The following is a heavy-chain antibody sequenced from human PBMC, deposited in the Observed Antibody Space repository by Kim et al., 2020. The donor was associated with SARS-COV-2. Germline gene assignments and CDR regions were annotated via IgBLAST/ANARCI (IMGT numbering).Heavy chain of an antibody. D-gene: IGHD5-18*01. CDR2: IYYSGST. J-gene: IGHJ4*02. CDR3: ARRGYSYGHFDY. Sequence: SETLSLTCTVSGGSISSSSYYWGWIRQPPGKGLEWIGSIYYSGSTYYNPSLKSRVTISVDTSKNQFSLKLSSVTAADTAVYYCARRGYSYGHFDYWGQGTLVTVSS. CDR1: GGSISSSSYY. V-gene: IGHV4-39*01.